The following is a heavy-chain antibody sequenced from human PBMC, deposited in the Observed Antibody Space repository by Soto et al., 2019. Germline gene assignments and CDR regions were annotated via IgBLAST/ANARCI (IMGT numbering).Heavy chain of an antibody. J-gene: IGHJ4*02. CDR3: ARGDYDYVWGSYRYTDYFDY. Sequence: PSETLSLTCAVYGGSFSGYYWSWIRQPPGKGLEWIGEINHSGSTNYNPSLKSRVTISVDTSKNQFSLKLSSVTAADTAVYYCARGDYDYVWGSYRYTDYFDYWGQGTLVTAPQ. CDR1: GGSFSGYY. CDR2: INHSGST. D-gene: IGHD3-16*02. V-gene: IGHV4-34*01.